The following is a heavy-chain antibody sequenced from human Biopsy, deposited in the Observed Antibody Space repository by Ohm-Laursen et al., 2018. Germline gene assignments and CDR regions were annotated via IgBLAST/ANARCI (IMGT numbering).Heavy chain of an antibody. CDR1: GGSFTGHY. CDR3: ARGSNDFGGLYFPR. D-gene: IGHD4-23*01. V-gene: IGHV4-59*11. J-gene: IGHJ4*02. Sequence: SETLSLTCTVSGGSFTGHYWSWIRQPPGQGLEWIGHISYTGYTSYNASLKSRVTISVDTSTNHFSLRLSSLTAADTAVYYCARGSNDFGGLYFPRWGQGTLLTVSS. CDR2: ISYTGYT.